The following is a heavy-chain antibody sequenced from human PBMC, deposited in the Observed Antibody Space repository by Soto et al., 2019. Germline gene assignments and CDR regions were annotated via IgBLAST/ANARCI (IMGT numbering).Heavy chain of an antibody. D-gene: IGHD2-2*01. V-gene: IGHV2-5*02. CDR2: IYWDGDE. CDR1: GFSLSTSAEG. CDR3: AHGSCTSADCYPNPYLDY. J-gene: IGHJ4*02. Sequence: QITLKESGPTLVKPTQTLTLTCTFSGFSLSTSAEGGGWIRQPPGKALEWLALIYWDGDERYSPSLKSRLTLTKDSSKTQVVLTMTNMDPADTATYSCAHGSCTSADCYPNPYLDYWGQGILVTVSS.